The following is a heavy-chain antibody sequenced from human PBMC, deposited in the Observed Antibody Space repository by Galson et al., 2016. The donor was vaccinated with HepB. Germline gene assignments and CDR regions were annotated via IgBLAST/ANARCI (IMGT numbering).Heavy chain of an antibody. CDR2: ISSNGATI. Sequence: YISSNGATIYYAASVKGRFTLTRDNAKNSLYLQMNSLRAEDTAVYYCAKEVWTTVTTVDSEHYYYYGMDVWGQGTTVTVSS. D-gene: IGHD4-17*01. V-gene: IGHV3-11*01. J-gene: IGHJ6*02. CDR3: AKEVWTTVTTVDSEHYYYYGMDV.